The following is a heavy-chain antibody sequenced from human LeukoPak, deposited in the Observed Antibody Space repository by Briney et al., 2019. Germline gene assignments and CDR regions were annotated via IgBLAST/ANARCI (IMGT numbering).Heavy chain of an antibody. D-gene: IGHD6-13*01. CDR1: GGPISSYY. CDR3: ARSSSSWYTHYMDV. V-gene: IGHV4-4*07. J-gene: IGHJ6*03. Sequence: SETLSLTCTVSGGPISSYYWSWIRQPAGKGLEWIGRIYTSGSTNYNPSLKSRVTMSVDTAKNQFALKLSSVTAADTAVYYCARSSSSWYTHYMDVWGKGTTVTVSS. CDR2: IYTSGST.